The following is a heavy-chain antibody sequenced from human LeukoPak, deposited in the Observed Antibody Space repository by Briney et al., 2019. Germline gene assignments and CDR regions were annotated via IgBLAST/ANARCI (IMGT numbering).Heavy chain of an antibody. D-gene: IGHD2-21*02. Sequence: PSETLSLTCAVYGGSFSGYYWSWIRQPPGKGLEWIGEINHSGSTYYNPSLKSRVTISVDTSKNQSSLKLSSVTAADTAVYYCASSDPGSYYYYMDVWGKGTTVTVSS. CDR2: INHSGST. CDR3: ASSDPGSYYYYMDV. V-gene: IGHV4-34*09. J-gene: IGHJ6*03. CDR1: GGSFSGYY.